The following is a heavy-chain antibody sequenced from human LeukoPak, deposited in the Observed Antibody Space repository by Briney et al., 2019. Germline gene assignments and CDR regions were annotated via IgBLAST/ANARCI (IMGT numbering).Heavy chain of an antibody. V-gene: IGHV4-59*12. CDR3: ARGARRSRFDSAYNWLDP. CDR2: IYYSGST. CDR1: GGSISSYY. J-gene: IGHJ5*02. Sequence: PSETLSLTCTVSGGSISSYYWSWIRQPPGKGLEWIGYIYYSGSTNYNPSLKSRVTISVDTSKNQFSLKLSSVTAADTAVYYCARGARRSRFDSAYNWLDPWGQGTLVTVSS. D-gene: IGHD1-26*01.